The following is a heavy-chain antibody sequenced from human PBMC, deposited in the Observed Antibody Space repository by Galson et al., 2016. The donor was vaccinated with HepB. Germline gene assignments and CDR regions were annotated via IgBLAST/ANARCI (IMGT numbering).Heavy chain of an antibody. V-gene: IGHV4-39*01. CDR2: VHYSGTT. J-gene: IGHJ4*02. Sequence: SETLSLTCTVSGDSISSSNYYWGWIRQSPGRGLESIASVHYSGTTYYKSSPRGRVTMSIDTSKNQFSLRLNPLTAADTGVYYWARHVTLSGGYSIDYWGQGPRVTVSA. D-gene: IGHD2-15*01. CDR1: GDSISSSNYY. CDR3: ARHVTLSGGYSIDY.